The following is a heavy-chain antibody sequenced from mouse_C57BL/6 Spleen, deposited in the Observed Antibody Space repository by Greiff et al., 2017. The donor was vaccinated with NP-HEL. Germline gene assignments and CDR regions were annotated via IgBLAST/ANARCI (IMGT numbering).Heavy chain of an antibody. J-gene: IGHJ4*01. CDR1: GFTFTDYY. V-gene: IGHV7-3*01. CDR3: ARYKRDGSSSYYYAMDY. CDR2: IRNKANGYTT. D-gene: IGHD1-1*01. Sequence: EVMLVESGGGLVQPGGSLSLSCAASGFTFTDYYMSWVRQPPGKALEWLGFIRNKANGYTTEYSASVKGRFTISRDNSQSILYLQMNALRAEDSATYYCARYKRDGSSSYYYAMDYWGQGTSVTVSS.